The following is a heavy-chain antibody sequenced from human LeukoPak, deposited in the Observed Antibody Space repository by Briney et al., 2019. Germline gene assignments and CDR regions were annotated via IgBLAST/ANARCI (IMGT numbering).Heavy chain of an antibody. CDR3: AKGVYYGSGSYCYFDY. D-gene: IGHD3-10*01. CDR1: GFTFSSYG. V-gene: IGHV3-30*18. J-gene: IGHJ4*02. CDR2: ISYDGSNK. Sequence: PGRSLRLSWAASGFTFSSYGMHWARQAPGKGLEGVAVISYDGSNKYYADSVKGRFTISRDNSKNTLYLQMNSLRAEDTAVYYCAKGVYYGSGSYCYFDYWGQGTLVTVSS.